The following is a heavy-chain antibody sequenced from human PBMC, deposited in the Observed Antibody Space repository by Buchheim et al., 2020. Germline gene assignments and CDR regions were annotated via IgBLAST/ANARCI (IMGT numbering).Heavy chain of an antibody. CDR3: ARYRSGSYGVDY. Sequence: QVQPQQLGAGLLKPSETLSLTCAVFGGPFSGYHWSWIRQPPGKGPELIGEINHSGSTNYNPSLKTRATISVDTSNNQLSLKLSSVTAADTAVYYCARYRSGSYGVDYWGQGTL. J-gene: IGHJ4*02. V-gene: IGHV4-34*01. D-gene: IGHD3-10*01. CDR2: INHSGST. CDR1: GGPFSGYH.